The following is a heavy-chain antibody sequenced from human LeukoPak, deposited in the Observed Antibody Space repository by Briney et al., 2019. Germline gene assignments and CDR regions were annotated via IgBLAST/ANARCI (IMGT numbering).Heavy chain of an antibody. D-gene: IGHD3-22*01. CDR3: ARYYYDSSGYCDY. V-gene: IGHV1-69*05. CDR2: IIPIFGTA. CDR1: GGTFSSYA. J-gene: IGHJ4*02. Sequence: SVKVSCKASGGTFSSYAISWVRQAPGQGLEWMGWIIPIFGTANYAQKFQGRVTITTDESTSTAYMELSSLRSEDTAVYYCARYYYDSSGYCDYWGQGTLVTVSS.